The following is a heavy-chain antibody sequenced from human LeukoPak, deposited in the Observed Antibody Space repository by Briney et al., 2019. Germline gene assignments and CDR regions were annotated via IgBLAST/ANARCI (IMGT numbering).Heavy chain of an antibody. Sequence: GGSLRLSGAASXLTFSSFGMSWVRQAPGKGLEWVSRVSGSGGSTYYADSVKGRFSISRDNSKNTLYLQMNSLRAEDTAVYYCARDSSGYGSFDYWGRGTLVTVSS. J-gene: IGHJ4*02. D-gene: IGHD3-22*01. CDR1: XLTFSSFG. V-gene: IGHV3-23*01. CDR3: ARDSSGYGSFDY. CDR2: VSGSGGST.